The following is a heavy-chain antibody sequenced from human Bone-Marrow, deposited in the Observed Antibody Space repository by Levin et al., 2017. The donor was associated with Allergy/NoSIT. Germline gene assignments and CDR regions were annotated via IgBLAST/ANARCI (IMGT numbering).Heavy chain of an antibody. CDR1: GFTFSSYA. D-gene: IGHD6-19*01. Sequence: GESLKISCAASGFTFSSYAMSWVRQAPGKGLEWVSAISGSGGSTYYADSVKGRFTISRDNSKNTLYLQMNSLRAEDTAVYYCAKDLERWHGGVRGYWGQGTLVTVSS. V-gene: IGHV3-23*01. J-gene: IGHJ4*02. CDR2: ISGSGGST. CDR3: AKDLERWHGGVRGY.